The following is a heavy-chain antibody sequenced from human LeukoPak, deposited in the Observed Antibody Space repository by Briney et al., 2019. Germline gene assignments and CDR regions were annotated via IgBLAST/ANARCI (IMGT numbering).Heavy chain of an antibody. Sequence: PSETLSLTCAVYGGSFSGYYWSWIRQPPGKGLEWIGEINHSGSTNYNPSLKSRVTISVDTSKNQFSLKLSSVTAADTAVYYCARRGTYCSSTSCSTMGFDPWGQGTLVTVSS. CDR2: INHSGST. V-gene: IGHV4-34*01. J-gene: IGHJ5*02. CDR1: GGSFSGYY. CDR3: ARRGTYCSSTSCSTMGFDP. D-gene: IGHD2-2*01.